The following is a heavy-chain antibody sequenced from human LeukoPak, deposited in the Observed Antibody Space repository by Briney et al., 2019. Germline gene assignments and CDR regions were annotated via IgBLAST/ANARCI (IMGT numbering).Heavy chain of an antibody. CDR3: ARGADY. CDR2: ISGSSDAI. J-gene: IGHJ4*02. Sequence: GGSLRLSCAASGFTFSSYAMSWVRQAPGKGLEWVSHISGSSDAIFYADSVKGRFTISRDNVKNSLYLQMNSLRAEDTAVYYCARGADYWGQGTLVTVSS. CDR1: GFTFSSYA. V-gene: IGHV3-48*04.